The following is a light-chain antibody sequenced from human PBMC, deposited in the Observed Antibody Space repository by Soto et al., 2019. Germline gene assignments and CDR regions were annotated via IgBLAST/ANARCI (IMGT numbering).Light chain of an antibody. Sequence: AIRMTKSQSSFSASTGDRVTITCRASQGISSYLAWYQQKPGKAPKLLIYAASTLQSGVPSRFSGSGSGTDFTLTISCLQSEDFATYYCQQYYSYPRTFGQGTKVDIK. CDR1: QGISSY. CDR2: AAS. CDR3: QQYYSYPRT. V-gene: IGKV1-8*01. J-gene: IGKJ1*01.